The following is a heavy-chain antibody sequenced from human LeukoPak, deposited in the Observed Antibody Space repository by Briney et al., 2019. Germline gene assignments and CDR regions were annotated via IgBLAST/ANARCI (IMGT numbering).Heavy chain of an antibody. D-gene: IGHD4-23*01. CDR2: ISGSGGLT. J-gene: IGHJ3*02. CDR1: GLIFNNYA. V-gene: IGHV3-23*01. CDR3: AKDPNGDYVGAFDM. Sequence: PGGSLRLSCAASGLIFNNYAMTWVRQAPGKGLEWVSSISGSGGLTYYADSVRGRFTVYRDNSKDTLYLQMNGLRAEDTAVYYCAKDPNGDYVGAFDMWGQGTMVTVSS.